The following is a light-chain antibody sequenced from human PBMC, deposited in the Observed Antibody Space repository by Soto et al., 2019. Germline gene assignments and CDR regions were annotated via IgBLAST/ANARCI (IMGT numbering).Light chain of an antibody. CDR2: GAS. J-gene: IGKJ5*01. V-gene: IGKV3D-20*02. CDR3: QQRGDWPPIT. CDR1: QSLSNNY. Sequence: EIVLTQSPGTLSLSPGERATLSCRASQSLSNNYLAWYQQKPGQAPRLVIYGASNRATGIPDRFSASGSGTDFTLTISRLEPEDFAVYYCQQRGDWPPITFGQGTRLEI.